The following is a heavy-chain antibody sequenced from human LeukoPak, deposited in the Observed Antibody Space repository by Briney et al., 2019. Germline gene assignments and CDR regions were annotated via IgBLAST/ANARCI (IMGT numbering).Heavy chain of an antibody. J-gene: IGHJ4*02. CDR1: GGSISSYY. V-gene: IGHV4-59*01. CDR3: ASGDIREYYDSSGSFDY. Sequence: PSETLSLTCTVSGGSISSYYWSWIRQPPGKGLEWIGYIYYSGSTNYNPSLKSRVTISVDTSKNQFSLKLSSVTAADTAVYYCASGDIREYYDSSGSFDYWGQGTLVTVSS. CDR2: IYYSGST. D-gene: IGHD3-22*01.